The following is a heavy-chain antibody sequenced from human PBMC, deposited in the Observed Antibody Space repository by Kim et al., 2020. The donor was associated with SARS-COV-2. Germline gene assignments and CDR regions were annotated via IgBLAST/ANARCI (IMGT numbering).Heavy chain of an antibody. J-gene: IGHJ4*02. CDR2: IIPIFGTA. V-gene: IGHV1-69*13. Sequence: SVKVSCKASGGTFSSYAISWVRQAPGQGLEWMGGIIPIFGTANYAQKFQGRVTITADESTSTAYMELSSLRSEDTAVYYCARESGPHLLVPYYFDYWGQGTLVTVSS. D-gene: IGHD3-10*01. CDR1: GGTFSSYA. CDR3: ARESGPHLLVPYYFDY.